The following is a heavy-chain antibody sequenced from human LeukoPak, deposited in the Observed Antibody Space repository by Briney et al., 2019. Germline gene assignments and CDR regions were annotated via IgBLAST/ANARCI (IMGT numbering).Heavy chain of an antibody. CDR3: AFPYDFWSGYLDYYGMDV. D-gene: IGHD3-3*01. Sequence: GGSLRLSCAASGFTFSSYAMSWVRQAPGKGLEWVSAISGSGGSTYYADSVKGRFTISRDNSKNTLYLQMNGLRAEDTAVYYCAFPYDFWSGYLDYYGMDVWGQGTTVTVSS. CDR1: GFTFSSYA. V-gene: IGHV3-23*01. CDR2: ISGSGGST. J-gene: IGHJ6*02.